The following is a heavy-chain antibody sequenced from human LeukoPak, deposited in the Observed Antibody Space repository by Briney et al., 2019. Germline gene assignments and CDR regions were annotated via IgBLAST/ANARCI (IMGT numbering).Heavy chain of an antibody. CDR1: GGSISSSSYY. D-gene: IGHD2-2*01. Sequence: PSETLSLTCTVSGGSISSSSYYWGWIRQPPGKGLEWIGEINHSGSTNYNPSLKSRVTISVDTSKNQFSLKLSSVTAADTAVYYCARQAVVPAAKRSWFDPWGQGTLVTVSS. CDR2: INHSGST. J-gene: IGHJ5*02. V-gene: IGHV4-39*07. CDR3: ARQAVVPAAKRSWFDP.